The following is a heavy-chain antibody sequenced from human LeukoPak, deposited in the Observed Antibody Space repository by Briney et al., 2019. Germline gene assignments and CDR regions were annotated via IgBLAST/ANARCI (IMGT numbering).Heavy chain of an antibody. CDR3: ANGYFDTYYFDY. Sequence: GGSLRLSCAASGFTVSSNYMSWVRQAPGKGLEWVSVIYSGGSTYYADSVKGRFTISRDNSKNTLYLQMNSLRAEDTAVYYCANGYFDTYYFDYWGQGTLVTVSS. J-gene: IGHJ4*02. CDR1: GFTVSSNY. V-gene: IGHV3-66*01. D-gene: IGHD3-9*01. CDR2: IYSGGST.